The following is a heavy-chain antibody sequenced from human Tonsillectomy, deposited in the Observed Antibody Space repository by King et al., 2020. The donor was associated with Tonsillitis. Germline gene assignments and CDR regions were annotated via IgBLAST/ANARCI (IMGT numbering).Heavy chain of an antibody. D-gene: IGHD4-17*01. J-gene: IGHJ2*01. CDR1: GGSLSSGGYY. CDR2: IYYSGST. Sequence: VQLQESGPGLVKPSQTLSLTCTVSGGSLSSGGYYWSWIRQHPGKGLEWLGYIYYSGSTYYNPSLKSRVTISVDTSKNQFSLKLSSVTAADTAVYYCARETTVTTAGGNWYFDLWGRGTLVTVSS. CDR3: ARETTVTTAGGNWYFDL. V-gene: IGHV4-31*03.